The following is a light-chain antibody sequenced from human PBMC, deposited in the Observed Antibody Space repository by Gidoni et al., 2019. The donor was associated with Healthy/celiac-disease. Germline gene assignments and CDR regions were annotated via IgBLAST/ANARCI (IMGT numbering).Light chain of an antibody. V-gene: IGKV1-5*03. Sequence: DIQMTQSPSPLSAFVGDRVTITCRASQSISSWLAWYQQKPGKAPKLLIYKASSLESGVPSRFSGSGSGTEFTLTISSLQPDDFATYYCQQYNSYPWTFGQGTKVEIK. CDR2: KAS. CDR3: QQYNSYPWT. J-gene: IGKJ1*01. CDR1: QSISSW.